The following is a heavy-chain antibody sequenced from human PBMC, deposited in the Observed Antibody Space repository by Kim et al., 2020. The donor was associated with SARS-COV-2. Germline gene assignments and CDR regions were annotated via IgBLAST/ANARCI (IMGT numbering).Heavy chain of an antibody. CDR3: ARELGRGDFDD. J-gene: IGHJ4*02. CDR2: T. D-gene: IGHD2-15*01. Sequence: TEYGLSGKRRITITPDTSTNQFSLQLNSVTPEDTAVYYCARELGRGDFDDWGQGTLVTVSS. V-gene: IGHV6-1*01.